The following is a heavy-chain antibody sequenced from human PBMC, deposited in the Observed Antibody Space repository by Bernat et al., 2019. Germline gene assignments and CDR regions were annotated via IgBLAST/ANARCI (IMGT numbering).Heavy chain of an antibody. D-gene: IGHD3-9*01. J-gene: IGHJ4*02. CDR3: ARVPHYDMLTVPPFGEFDY. V-gene: IGHV3-30-3*01. CDR1: GFTFSSYA. Sequence: QVQLVESGGGVVQPGRSLRLSCAASGFTFSSYAMHWVRQAPGKGLEWVAVISYDGSNKYYADSVKGRFTISRDNSKNTLYLQMNSLRAEDTAVYYFARVPHYDMLTVPPFGEFDYWGQGTLVTVSS. CDR2: ISYDGSNK.